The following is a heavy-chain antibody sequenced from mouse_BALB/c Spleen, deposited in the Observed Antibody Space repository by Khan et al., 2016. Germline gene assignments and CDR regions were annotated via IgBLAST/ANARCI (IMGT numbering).Heavy chain of an antibody. CDR1: GFSLTSYG. CDR2: IWAGGST. Sequence: QVQLKESGPGLVAPSQSLSITCTVSGFSLTSYGVHWVRQPPGKGLEWLGVIWAGGSTNHNSALMSRLSISKDNSKSHAFLKMKSRQTGDTAMNYCDRLEDIGGQGTTLTVTS. D-gene: IGHD1-3*01. CDR3: DRLEDI. J-gene: IGHJ2*01. V-gene: IGHV2-9*02.